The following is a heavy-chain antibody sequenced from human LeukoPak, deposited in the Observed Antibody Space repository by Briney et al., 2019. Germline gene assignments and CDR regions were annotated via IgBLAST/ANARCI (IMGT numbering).Heavy chain of an antibody. CDR1: GYSFTSYW. D-gene: IGHD4-23*01. CDR3: SRLRWYYFDY. Sequence: GAALMISCKGAGYSFTSYWICWVRQMPGKGLEWRGIIYPGDSDTKYSPSFQGQVTISAAKSIKTSYRQRSCLKVSETAMYYCSRLRWYYFDYWGQGTLVTVSS. CDR2: IYPGDSDT. J-gene: IGHJ4*02. V-gene: IGHV5-51*01.